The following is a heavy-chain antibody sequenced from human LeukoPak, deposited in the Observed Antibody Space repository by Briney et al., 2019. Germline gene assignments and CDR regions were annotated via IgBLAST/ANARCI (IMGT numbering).Heavy chain of an antibody. CDR1: GFTFSSYA. D-gene: IGHD2-2*01. V-gene: IGHV3-23*01. Sequence: PGGSLRLSCAASGFTFSSYAMSWVRQAPGKGLEWVSAISSSGGSTYYADSVKGRFTISRDNSKNTLYLQMNSLRAEDTAVYYCATDIVVVPAAISGLNWFDPWGQGTLVTVSS. CDR2: ISSSGGST. J-gene: IGHJ5*02. CDR3: ATDIVVVPAAISGLNWFDP.